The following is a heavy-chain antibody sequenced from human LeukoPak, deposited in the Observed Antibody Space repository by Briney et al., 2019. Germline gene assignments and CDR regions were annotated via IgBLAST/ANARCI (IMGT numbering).Heavy chain of an antibody. Sequence: GRSLRLSCAASGFTFDDYAMHWVRQAPGKGLEWVSGISWNSGSIGYADSVKGRFTISRDNAKNSLYLQMNSLRTEDTALYYCATGRVAAGSYCYYGMDVWGQGTTVTVSS. V-gene: IGHV3-9*01. CDR3: ATGRVAAGSYCYYGMDV. D-gene: IGHD6-13*01. CDR2: ISWNSGSI. J-gene: IGHJ6*02. CDR1: GFTFDDYA.